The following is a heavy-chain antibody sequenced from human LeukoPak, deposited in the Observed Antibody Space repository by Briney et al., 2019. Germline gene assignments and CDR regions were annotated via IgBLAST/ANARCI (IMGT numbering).Heavy chain of an antibody. Sequence: PSETLSLTCTVSGGSISSSSYYWGWIRQPPGKGPEWIGSIYYSGSAYYNPSLKSRVTISVDTSKNQFSLKLSSVTAADTAVYYCSVVDYYYYYMDVWGKGTTVTVSS. CDR1: GGSISSSSYY. V-gene: IGHV4-39*01. J-gene: IGHJ6*03. CDR2: IYYSGSA. CDR3: SVVDYYYYYMDV. D-gene: IGHD2-2*01.